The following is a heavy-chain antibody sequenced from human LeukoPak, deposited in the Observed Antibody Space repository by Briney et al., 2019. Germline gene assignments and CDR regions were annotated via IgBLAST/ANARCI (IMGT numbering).Heavy chain of an antibody. Sequence: SQTLSLTCTVSGGSISSGGYYWSWIRQPAGKGLEWIGRIYTSGSTNYNPSLKSRVTMSVDTSKNQFSLKLSSVTAADTAVYYCARDVRTYYYDSSGYGPGAFDIWGQGTMVTVSS. D-gene: IGHD3-22*01. CDR1: GGSISSGGYY. CDR2: IYTSGST. CDR3: ARDVRTYYYDSSGYGPGAFDI. V-gene: IGHV4-61*02. J-gene: IGHJ3*02.